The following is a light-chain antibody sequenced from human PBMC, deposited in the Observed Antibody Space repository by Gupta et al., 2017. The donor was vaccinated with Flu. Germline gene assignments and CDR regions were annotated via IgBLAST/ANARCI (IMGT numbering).Light chain of an antibody. J-gene: IGKJ4*01. CDR3: QQYDNLQLT. V-gene: IGKV1-33*01. Sequence: DIQMTQSPSSLSASVGDRVTITCQASQDISNYLNWYQQKPGKAPKLLIYDASNLETGVPSRFSGSGSGTDFTFTISSLQPEDSATYYCQQYDNLQLTVGGGTKVEIK. CDR2: DAS. CDR1: QDISNY.